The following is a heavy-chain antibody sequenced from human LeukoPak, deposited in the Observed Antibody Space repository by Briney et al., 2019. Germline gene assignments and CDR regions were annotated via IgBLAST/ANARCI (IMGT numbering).Heavy chain of an antibody. CDR1: GGSISSSSYY. V-gene: IGHV4-39*01. CDR2: IYYSGST. Sequence: PSETLSLTCTVSGGSISSSSYYWGWLRQPPGKGLEWVGSIYYSGSTYYNLSLKSRVTISVDTSKNQFSLKLSSVTAADTAVYYCAGTGNYYYYGMDVWGQGTTVTVSS. J-gene: IGHJ6*02. CDR3: AGTGNYYYYGMDV.